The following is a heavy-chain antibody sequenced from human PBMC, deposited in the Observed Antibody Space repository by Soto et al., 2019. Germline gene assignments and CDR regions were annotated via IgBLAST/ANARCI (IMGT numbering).Heavy chain of an antibody. Sequence: QVQLVQSGAEVKKPGSSVKVSCKASGGTFSSYAISWVRQAPGQGLEWMGGIIPIFGTANYAQKFQCRVKITAEESTSTAYMELSSLRSEDTAVYYCARSEQQLADYYGMDVWGQGTTVTVSS. V-gene: IGHV1-69*01. CDR2: IIPIFGTA. CDR1: GGTFSSYA. D-gene: IGHD6-13*01. J-gene: IGHJ6*02. CDR3: ARSEQQLADYYGMDV.